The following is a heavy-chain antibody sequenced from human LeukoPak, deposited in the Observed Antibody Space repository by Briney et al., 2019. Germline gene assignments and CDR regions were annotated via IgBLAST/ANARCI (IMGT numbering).Heavy chain of an antibody. V-gene: IGHV1-18*01. Sequence: ASVKVSCKASGYTFTSYDISWVRQAPGQGLEWMGWISAYNGNTNYAQKLQGRVTMTTDTSTSTAYMELRSLRSDDTAVYYCARDPRTYYYDSSSRGAFDIWGQGTMVTVSS. CDR2: ISAYNGNT. CDR1: GYTFTSYD. J-gene: IGHJ3*02. D-gene: IGHD3-22*01. CDR3: ARDPRTYYYDSSSRGAFDI.